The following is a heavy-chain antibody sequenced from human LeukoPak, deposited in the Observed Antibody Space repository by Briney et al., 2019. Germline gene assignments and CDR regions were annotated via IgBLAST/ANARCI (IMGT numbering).Heavy chain of an antibody. Sequence: PGGSLRLSCEASGFTISSKYMTWVRQTPGKGLEWVSVIYSGGYTSYTDSVKGRFTTSRDNSKNTLYLQMNSLRAEDTAVYYCARGERAEFDYWGQGTLVTVSS. CDR2: IYSGGYT. V-gene: IGHV3-66*01. J-gene: IGHJ4*02. CDR1: GFTISSKY. CDR3: ARGERAEFDY.